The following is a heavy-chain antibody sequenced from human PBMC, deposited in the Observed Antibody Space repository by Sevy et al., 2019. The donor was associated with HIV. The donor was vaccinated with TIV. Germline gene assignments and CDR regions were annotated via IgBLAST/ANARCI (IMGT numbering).Heavy chain of an antibody. CDR1: GGSISSNNW. CDR3: ARGVGGYCSSTSCHVDY. Sequence: SETLSLTCAVSGGSISSNNWWNWVLQTPGKGLEWIGEIYHSGSTNRNPSLKSRVTISVDKSKNQFSLKLSSVTAADTAVYYCARGVGGYCSSTSCHVDYWGQGTLVTVSS. D-gene: IGHD2-2*03. V-gene: IGHV4-4*02. CDR2: IYHSGST. J-gene: IGHJ4*02.